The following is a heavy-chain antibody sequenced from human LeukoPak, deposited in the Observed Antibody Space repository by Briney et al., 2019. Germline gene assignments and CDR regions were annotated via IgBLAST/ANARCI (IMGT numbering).Heavy chain of an antibody. D-gene: IGHD3-9*01. Sequence: ASVKVSCNASGYTFTGYYMHWVRQAPGQGLEWMGWINPNSGGTNYAQKFQGRVSMTRDTSIRTAYMQLSRLRSDDTAVYYCARSPHILTGENFDYWGQGTLLTVSS. CDR3: ARSPHILTGENFDY. CDR2: INPNSGGT. CDR1: GYTFTGYY. V-gene: IGHV1-2*02. J-gene: IGHJ4*02.